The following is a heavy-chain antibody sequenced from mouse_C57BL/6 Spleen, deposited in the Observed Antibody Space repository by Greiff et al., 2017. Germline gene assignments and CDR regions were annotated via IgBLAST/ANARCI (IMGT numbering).Heavy chain of an antibody. V-gene: IGHV1-15*01. Sequence: QVQLQQSGAELVRPGASVTLSCKASGYTFTDYEMHWVKQTPVHGLEWIGAIDPETGGTAYNQKFKGKAILTADKSSSTAYMELRSLTSEDSSVYYCTRRGYGGNLFDYWGQGTTLTVAS. CDR2: IDPETGGT. CDR1: GYTFTDYE. D-gene: IGHD1-1*02. J-gene: IGHJ2*01. CDR3: TRRGYGGNLFDY.